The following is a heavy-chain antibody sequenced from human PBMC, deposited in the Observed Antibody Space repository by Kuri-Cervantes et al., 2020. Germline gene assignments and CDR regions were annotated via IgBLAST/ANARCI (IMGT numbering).Heavy chain of an antibody. J-gene: IGHJ2*01. CDR3: ARHGPDVIVGATIHWYFDL. CDR2: IYYSGST. V-gene: IGHV4-39*01. CDR1: GGSISSSSYY. D-gene: IGHD1-26*01. Sequence: GSLRLSCTVSGGSISSSSYYWGWIRQPPGKGLEWIGSIYYSGSTYYNPSLKSRVTISVDTSKNQFSLKLSSVTAADTAVYYCARHGPDVIVGATIHWYFDLWGRGTLVTVSS.